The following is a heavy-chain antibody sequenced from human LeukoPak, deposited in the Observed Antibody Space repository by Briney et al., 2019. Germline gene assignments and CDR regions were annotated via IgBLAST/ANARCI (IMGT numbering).Heavy chain of an antibody. J-gene: IGHJ6*02. Sequence: GRSLRLSCAASGFTFSSYAMHWVRQAPGKGLEWVSVIYSGGNTNYADSVKGRFTVSRDNSKSTVYLQMNSLRAGDTAVYYCARLATTPSGSLHPSSGYYQYAMGVWGQGTTVSVSS. D-gene: IGHD1-7*01. CDR3: ARLATTPSGSLHPSSGYYQYAMGV. V-gene: IGHV3-53*01. CDR2: IYSGGNT. CDR1: GFTFSSYA.